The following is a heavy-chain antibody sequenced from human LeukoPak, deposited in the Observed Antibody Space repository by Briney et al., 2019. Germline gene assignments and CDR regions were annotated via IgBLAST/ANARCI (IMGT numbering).Heavy chain of an antibody. CDR1: GFTFSSYW. Sequence: PGGSLRLSCAASGFTFSSYWMDWVRQAPGKGLEWVANIKQDGSDKYYVDSVKGRFTISRDNAKNSVFLQMNSLRAEDTAVYYCSVSLNSWGQGTLVTVSS. V-gene: IGHV3-7*01. CDR2: IKQDGSDK. D-gene: IGHD1-26*01. CDR3: SVSLNS. J-gene: IGHJ4*02.